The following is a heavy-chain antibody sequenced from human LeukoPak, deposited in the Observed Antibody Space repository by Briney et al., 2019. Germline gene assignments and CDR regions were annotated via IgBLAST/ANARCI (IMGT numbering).Heavy chain of an antibody. CDR2: INSDGSKT. J-gene: IGHJ4*02. D-gene: IGHD2-21*01. CDR1: EFTFSNYW. Sequence: PGGSLRLSCAASEFTFSNYWMHWVRQAPGKGLVWVALINSDGSKTIYADSVKGRFTISRDNAKSTLYLQMSSLRVEDTAVYYCARDGTYGRFDYWGQGTLVTVSS. V-gene: IGHV3-74*01. CDR3: ARDGTYGRFDY.